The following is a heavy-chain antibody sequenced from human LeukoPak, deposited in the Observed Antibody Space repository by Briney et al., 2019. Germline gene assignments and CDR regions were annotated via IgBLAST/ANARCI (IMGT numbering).Heavy chain of an antibody. J-gene: IGHJ4*02. CDR3: AGVSRGYSYGFDY. CDR1: GFTVSSNY. Sequence: GGSLRLSCAASGFTVSSNYMSWVRQAPGKGLEWVSVIYSGGSTYYADSVKGRFTISRDNSKNTLYLQMNSLRAEDTAVYYCAGVSRGYSYGFDYWGQGTLVTVSS. D-gene: IGHD5-18*01. V-gene: IGHV3-66*01. CDR2: IYSGGST.